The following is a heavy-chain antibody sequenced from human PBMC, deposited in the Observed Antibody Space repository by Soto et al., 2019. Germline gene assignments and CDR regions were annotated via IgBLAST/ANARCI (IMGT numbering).Heavy chain of an antibody. Sequence: PSETLSLTCAVYGGSFSGYYWSWIRQPPGKGLEWIGEINHSGSTNYNPSLKSRVTISVDTSKNRFSLKLSSVTAADTAVYYCARVRCSSTSCSYYFDYWGQGTLVTVSS. V-gene: IGHV4-34*01. CDR2: INHSGST. D-gene: IGHD2-2*01. CDR3: ARVRCSSTSCSYYFDY. CDR1: GGSFSGYY. J-gene: IGHJ4*02.